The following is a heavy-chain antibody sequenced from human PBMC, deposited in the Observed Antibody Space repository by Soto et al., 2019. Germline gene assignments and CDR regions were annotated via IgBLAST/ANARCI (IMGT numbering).Heavy chain of an antibody. CDR1: GGSISSGGYY. D-gene: IGHD3-3*01. J-gene: IGHJ6*02. CDR2: IYYSGST. CDR3: ASLRFSDYYYYYGMDV. Sequence: QVQLQESGPGLVKPSQTLSLTCTVSGGSISSGGYYWSWIRQHPGKGLEWIGYIYYSGSTYYNPSLKSRVTISVNTSKNQFSLKLSSVTAADTAVYYCASLRFSDYYYYYGMDVWGQGTTVTVSS. V-gene: IGHV4-31*03.